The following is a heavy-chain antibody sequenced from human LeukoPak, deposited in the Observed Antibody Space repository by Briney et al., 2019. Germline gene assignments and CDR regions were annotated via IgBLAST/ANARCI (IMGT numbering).Heavy chain of an antibody. Sequence: SETLSLTCTVSGGSISSGGYYWSWIRQHPGKGLEWIGYVYYSGSTYYNPSLKSRVTISVDTSKNQFSLKLSSVTAADTAVYYCARDGRRYYDSSERGMDVWGQGTTVTVSS. CDR2: VYYSGST. CDR1: GGSISSGGYY. J-gene: IGHJ6*02. D-gene: IGHD3-22*01. CDR3: ARDGRRYYDSSERGMDV. V-gene: IGHV4-31*03.